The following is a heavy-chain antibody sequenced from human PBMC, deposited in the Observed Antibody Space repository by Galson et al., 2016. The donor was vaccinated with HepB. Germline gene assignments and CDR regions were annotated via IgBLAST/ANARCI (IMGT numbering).Heavy chain of an antibody. D-gene: IGHD2-2*01. CDR2: ISTRVSGT. Sequence: SLRLSCAASGFTLSSEDMNWVRQAPGKGLEWVSYISTRVSGTYYADSVRGRFTISRDNAKNSLSLQMNSLRAEDTAVYYCVSGHYANWGQGTLVTVSS. CDR1: GFTLSSED. CDR3: VSGHYAN. J-gene: IGHJ1*01. V-gene: IGHV3-48*03.